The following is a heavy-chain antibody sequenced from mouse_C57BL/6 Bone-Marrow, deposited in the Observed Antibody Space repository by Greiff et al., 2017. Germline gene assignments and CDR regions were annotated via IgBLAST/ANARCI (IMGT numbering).Heavy chain of an antibody. Sequence: EVMLVESGEGLVKPGGSLKLSCAASGFTFSSYAMSWVRQTPEKRLEWVAYISSGGDYIYYADTVKGRFTISRDNARNTLYLQMNSLKSEDTAMYYCTRDGVLFFDYWRQGTTLTVSS. V-gene: IGHV5-9-1*02. J-gene: IGHJ2*01. D-gene: IGHD1-1*02. CDR3: TRDGVLFFDY. CDR1: GFTFSSYA. CDR2: ISSGGDYI.